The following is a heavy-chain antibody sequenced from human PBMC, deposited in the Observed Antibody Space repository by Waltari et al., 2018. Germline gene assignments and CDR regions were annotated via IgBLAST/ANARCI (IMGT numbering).Heavy chain of an antibody. V-gene: IGHV4-34*01. D-gene: IGHD1-20*01. CDR2: IHPSGST. Sequence: QVQLQQWGAGLLKSSEPLSLTCAVYGGSFSGYYGSWIRQPPGKELEWIGEIHPSGSTDYKSSLQSRVTIMLDTSKNHLSLKLTSVTAADTAVYYCARGLDNAKTGYWGQGTLVTVSS. CDR3: ARGLDNAKTGY. J-gene: IGHJ4*02. CDR1: GGSFSGYY.